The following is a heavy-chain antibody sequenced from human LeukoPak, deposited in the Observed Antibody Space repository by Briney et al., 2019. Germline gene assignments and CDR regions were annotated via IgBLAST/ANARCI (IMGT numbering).Heavy chain of an antibody. J-gene: IGHJ4*02. Sequence: GGSLRLSCAASGFTFSNYSMNWVRQAPGKGLEWVSYITSSSTVYYAGSVEGRSTISRDNAKNSLSLQMDSLRAEDTAAYYCARDYCSGPKCYFIDSWGQGALVTVSS. CDR1: GFTFSNYS. D-gene: IGHD2-15*01. CDR2: ITSSSTV. V-gene: IGHV3-48*04. CDR3: ARDYCSGPKCYFIDS.